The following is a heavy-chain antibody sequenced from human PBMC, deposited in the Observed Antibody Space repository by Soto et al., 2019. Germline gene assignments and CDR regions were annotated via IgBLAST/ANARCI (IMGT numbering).Heavy chain of an antibody. CDR3: ARGGVY. V-gene: IGHV3-48*03. CDR1: GFTFSSHE. J-gene: IGHJ1*01. D-gene: IGHD2-8*01. CDR2: ISGSGSTI. Sequence: GGSLRLSCEATGFTFSSHEMNWIRQTPGKRLEWIAKISGSGSTINYADSVKGRFTISRDNVQRTLHLQMDSLRVEDTGVYYCARGGVYWGRGTLVTVSS.